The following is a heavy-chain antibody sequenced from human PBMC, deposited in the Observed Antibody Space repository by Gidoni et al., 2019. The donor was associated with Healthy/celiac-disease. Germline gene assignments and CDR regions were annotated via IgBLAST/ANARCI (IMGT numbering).Heavy chain of an antibody. CDR1: GYTFTSYD. V-gene: IGHV1-8*01. J-gene: IGHJ6*03. CDR2: MNPNSGNT. D-gene: IGHD6-19*01. CDR3: ARGLWLGGGVYYYYYMDV. Sequence: QVQLVQSGAEVKKPGASVKVSCKASGYTFTSYDSNWVRQATGQGLEWMGWMNPNSGNTGYAQKFQGRVTMTRNTSISTAYMELSSLRSEDTAGYYCARGLWLGGGVYYYYYMDVWGKGTTVTVSS.